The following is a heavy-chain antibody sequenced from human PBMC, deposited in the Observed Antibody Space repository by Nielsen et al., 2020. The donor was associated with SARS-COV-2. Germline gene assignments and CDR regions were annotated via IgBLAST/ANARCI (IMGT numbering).Heavy chain of an antibody. V-gene: IGHV2-5*08. CDR2: IYWDGDK. CDR1: GGSISSYYW. J-gene: IGHJ4*02. D-gene: IGHD2-2*01. CDR3: AHRTNCGTTTCYLM. Sequence: TLSLTCTVSGGSISSYYWSWIRQPPGKALEWLGIIYWDGDKRYSPSLKSRLTITKDTSKNQVVLTMTNMDPVDTATYYCAHRTNCGTTTCYLMWGQGTLVTVSS.